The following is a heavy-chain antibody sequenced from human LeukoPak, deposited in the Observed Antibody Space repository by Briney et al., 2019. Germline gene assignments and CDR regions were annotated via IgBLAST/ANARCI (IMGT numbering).Heavy chain of an antibody. CDR2: ISGSSGHT. Sequence: HAGGSLRLSRAASGLTFSSYAMSWVRQAPGKGLEWVSAISGSSGHTYYADSVKGRFTISRDNSKNTLYLQMNSLRAEDTAVYYCAKVGFSEMEWLLYSDHWGQGTLVTVSS. CDR1: GLTFSSYA. CDR3: AKVGFSEMEWLLYSDH. J-gene: IGHJ4*02. D-gene: IGHD3-3*01. V-gene: IGHV3-23*01.